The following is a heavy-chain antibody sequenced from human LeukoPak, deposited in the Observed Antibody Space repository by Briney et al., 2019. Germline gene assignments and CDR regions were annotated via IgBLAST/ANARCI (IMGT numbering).Heavy chain of an antibody. CDR1: GFSITTYY. D-gene: IGHD1-26*01. Sequence: SETLSLTCTVSGFSITTYYWSWIRQSPGNGLEWIGQIHSSGSTTYNPSLKSRVNISVDTSKNQFSLYLSSVTAADTAVYYCARDIREVGESHYFDYWGQGTLVTVTS. CDR2: IHSSGST. J-gene: IGHJ4*02. CDR3: ARDIREVGESHYFDY. V-gene: IGHV4-59*01.